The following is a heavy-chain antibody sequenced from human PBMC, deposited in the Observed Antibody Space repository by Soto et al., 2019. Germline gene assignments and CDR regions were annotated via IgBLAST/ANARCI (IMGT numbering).Heavy chain of an antibody. D-gene: IGHD3-3*01. Sequence: CSLRLSCAASGFTFSSSGMSWVRQAPGKGLEWVSGISGSYIDYADSVKGRFTISRDNSRNTLYLEMNSLRAEDTAVYYCATHTRTLGDWGQGTLVTVSS. V-gene: IGHV3-23*01. CDR1: GFTFSSSG. CDR2: ISGSYI. CDR3: ATHTRTLGD. J-gene: IGHJ4*02.